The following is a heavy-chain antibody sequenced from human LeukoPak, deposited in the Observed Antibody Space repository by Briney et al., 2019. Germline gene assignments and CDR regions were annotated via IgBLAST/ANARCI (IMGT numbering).Heavy chain of an antibody. Sequence: SETLSLTCTVSGGSISSGSYYWSWIRQPAGKGLEWVGGIYTSGSTNYNPSLKSRVTISVDTSKNQFSLKLSSVTAAGTAVYYCARHKVTTAPLGAFDIWGQGTMVTVSS. V-gene: IGHV4-61*02. CDR1: GGSISSGSYY. J-gene: IGHJ3*02. CDR2: IYTSGST. D-gene: IGHD4-17*01. CDR3: ARHKVTTAPLGAFDI.